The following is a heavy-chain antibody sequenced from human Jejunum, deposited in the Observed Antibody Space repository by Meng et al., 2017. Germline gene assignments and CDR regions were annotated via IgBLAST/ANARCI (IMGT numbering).Heavy chain of an antibody. D-gene: IGHD3-10*01. CDR2: ISTTDTTI. J-gene: IGHJ4*02. V-gene: IGHV3-11*01. CDR1: GFNFRNYY. CDR3: ARWDFGTPRHDW. Sequence: QEQLVESGGGLVKPGGSLRLNCEASGFNFRNYYMSWMRQAPGKGLEWVSCISTTDTTIFYADSVKGRFTISRDNAKNSLYLQMNSLRAEDTAVYFCARWDFGTPRHDWWGQGTLVTVSS.